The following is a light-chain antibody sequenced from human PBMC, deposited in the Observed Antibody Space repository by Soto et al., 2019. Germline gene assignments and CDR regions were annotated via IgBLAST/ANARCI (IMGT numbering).Light chain of an antibody. Sequence: QSALTQPPSASGSPGQSVTISCPGTSSDVGGYNYVSWYQQHPGKAPKLMIYEVSKRPSGVPDRFSGSKSGNTASLTVSGLQAEDEADYYCTSYAGDTSLGVLGGGTKLTVL. J-gene: IGLJ3*02. CDR1: SSDVGGYNY. V-gene: IGLV2-8*01. CDR3: TSYAGDTSLGV. CDR2: EVS.